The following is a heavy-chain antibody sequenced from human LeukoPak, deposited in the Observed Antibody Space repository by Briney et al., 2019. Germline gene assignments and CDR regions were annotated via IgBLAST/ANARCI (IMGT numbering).Heavy chain of an antibody. J-gene: IGHJ6*03. CDR2: IIHSGTT. Sequence: PSETLSLTCAVYGGSFSGYYWIWIRQPPGKGLKWIGEIIHSGTTTYNPSLRSRLTISVDTSKNQFSLKLHSVTAADTAVYYCARGFDSNDYFYYYMDVWGKGTTVTVSS. D-gene: IGHD3-22*01. V-gene: IGHV4-34*01. CDR1: GGSFSGYY. CDR3: ARGFDSNDYFYYYMDV.